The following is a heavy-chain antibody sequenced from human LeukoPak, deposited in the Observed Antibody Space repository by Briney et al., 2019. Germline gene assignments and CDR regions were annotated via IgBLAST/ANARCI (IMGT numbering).Heavy chain of an antibody. J-gene: IGHJ4*02. CDR3: ARANGDY. CDR2: IKQDGSDK. CDR1: GFTFSNYW. V-gene: IGHV3-7*02. Sequence: PGGSLTLACAAAGFTFSNYWMSWARQAPGKGLEWVATIKQDGSDKYYVDSVKGRFTLSRDNATNSLSLEMNSPRAEDTAVYYCARANGDYWGQGALVTVSS.